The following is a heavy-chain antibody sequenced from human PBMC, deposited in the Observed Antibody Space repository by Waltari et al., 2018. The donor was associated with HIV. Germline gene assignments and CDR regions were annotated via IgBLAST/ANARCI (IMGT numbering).Heavy chain of an antibody. D-gene: IGHD5-12*01. CDR1: SYYFSSAYS. Sequence: QVQLQESGPGLVKPSETLSLTCSVSSYYFSSAYSWGWIRQSPGKGLEWIGSISHRGSTYYNPSLKSRVTISVDTSKNQVSLKLSSVTAADTAVYYCARGDIVATGGFDFWGQGTLVTVSS. J-gene: IGHJ4*02. CDR2: ISHRGST. CDR3: ARGDIVATGGFDF. V-gene: IGHV4-38-2*02.